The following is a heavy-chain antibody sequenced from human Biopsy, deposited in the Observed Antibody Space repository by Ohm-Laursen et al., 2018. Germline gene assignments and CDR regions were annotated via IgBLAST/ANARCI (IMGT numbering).Heavy chain of an antibody. CDR2: LNPVSGNS. J-gene: IGHJ5*02. Sequence: ASVTVSRKASGYTFTSYDITWVRQASGQGPEWIGWLNPVSGNSNFGQKFRGRVTVTSDTSISTAYMELSGLTSDDTATYYCGRAVRNQLLTDPWGQGTLVTVTS. CDR3: GRAVRNQLLTDP. V-gene: IGHV1-8*01. CDR1: GYTFTSYD. D-gene: IGHD1-7*01.